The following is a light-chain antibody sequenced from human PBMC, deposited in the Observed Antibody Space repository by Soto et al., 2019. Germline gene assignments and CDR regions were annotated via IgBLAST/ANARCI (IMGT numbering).Light chain of an antibody. CDR2: DVS. CDR3: QLYGSSFI. V-gene: IGKV3-20*01. J-gene: IGKJ3*01. CDR1: QSVSNNY. Sequence: EIVLTQSPGTLSLSPGERATLSCRASQSVSNNYLAWYQQKPGQAPRLLIYDVSSRTPGTPDRFSGSGSGTDFTLTISGLEPEDFAVYYCQLYGSSFIFGPGTKVDIK.